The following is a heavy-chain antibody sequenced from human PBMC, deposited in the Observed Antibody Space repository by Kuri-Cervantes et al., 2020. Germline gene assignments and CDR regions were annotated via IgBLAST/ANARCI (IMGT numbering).Heavy chain of an antibody. CDR3: VNDGFDV. CDR1: GFTFSSYS. Sequence: GESLKISCAASGFTFSSYSMNWVRQAPGKGLEWVSYISSSGSTIYYADSVTGRFTISRDNAKNSLYLQMNSLRAEDTAVYYCVNDGFDVWGQGTLVTVSS. CDR2: ISSSGSTI. V-gene: IGHV3-48*04. J-gene: IGHJ3*01.